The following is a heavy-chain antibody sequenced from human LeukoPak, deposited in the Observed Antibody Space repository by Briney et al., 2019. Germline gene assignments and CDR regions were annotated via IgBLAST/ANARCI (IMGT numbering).Heavy chain of an antibody. CDR3: AKEAGDYGQY. J-gene: IGHJ4*02. CDR1: GFTFSNYP. V-gene: IGHV3-64*04. D-gene: IGHD4-17*01. CDR2: TSGNGANT. Sequence: GGSLRLSCSASGFTFSNYPMHWVRQAPGKRLEYVSATSGNGANTYYADSVKGRFTISRDNSKNTLYLQMNSLRAEDTAVYYCAKEAGDYGQYWGQGTLVTVSS.